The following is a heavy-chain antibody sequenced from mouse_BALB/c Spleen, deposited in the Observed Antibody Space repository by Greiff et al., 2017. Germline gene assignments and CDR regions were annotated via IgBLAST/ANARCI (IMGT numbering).Heavy chain of an antibody. J-gene: IGHJ4*01. CDR1: GFSLTSYG. V-gene: IGHV2-2*02. CDR3: ARHSPVYYDYDRYAMDY. Sequence: QVQLKESGPGLVQPSQSLSITCTVSGFSLTSYGVHWVRQSPGKGLEWLGVIWSGGSTDYNAAFISRLSISKDNSKSQVFFKMNSLQANDTAIYYCARHSPVYYDYDRYAMDYWGQGTSVTASS. CDR2: IWSGGST. D-gene: IGHD2-4*01.